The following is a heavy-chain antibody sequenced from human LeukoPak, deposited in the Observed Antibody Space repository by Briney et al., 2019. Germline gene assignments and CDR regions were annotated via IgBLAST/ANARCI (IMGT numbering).Heavy chain of an antibody. V-gene: IGHV3-48*01. CDR1: GFTFSSYS. CDR2: ISSSSSTI. J-gene: IGHJ5*02. Sequence: GGSLRLSCAASGFTFSSYSMNWVRQAPGKGLEWVSYISSSSSTIYYADSVKGRFTISRDNAKNSLYLQMNSLRAEDTAVYYCAKVPRQHDNWFDPWGQGTLVTVSS. D-gene: IGHD3-9*01. CDR3: AKVPRQHDNWFDP.